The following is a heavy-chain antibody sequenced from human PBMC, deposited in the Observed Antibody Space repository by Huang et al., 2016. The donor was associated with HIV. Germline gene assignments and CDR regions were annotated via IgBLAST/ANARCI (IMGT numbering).Heavy chain of an antibody. Sequence: EVQLVESGGGFVKPGGSLRLSCTVSGITFTNAWMCWVRPAPGKGLEWVGRITGKTESGTTDYAAPVKGRFIISRDDSNNTLYLQMNSLKTEDTALYYCTTDRRVRNYYDGSGYLDYWGLGTLVTVSS. CDR1: GITFTNAW. D-gene: IGHD3-22*01. CDR3: TTDRRVRNYYDGSGYLDY. V-gene: IGHV3-15*01. J-gene: IGHJ4*02. CDR2: ITGKTESGTT.